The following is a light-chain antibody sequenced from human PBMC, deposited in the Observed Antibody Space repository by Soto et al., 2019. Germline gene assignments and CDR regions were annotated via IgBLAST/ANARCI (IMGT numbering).Light chain of an antibody. Sequence: EIVLTQSPATLSLSPGERATLSCRASQSVSSYLAWYQQKPGQAPRLLSYDASNRATGIPARFSGSGSGTDLTLTISSLVPEDFAVYYCQQRSNWPPWTFGQGTKVEI. V-gene: IGKV3-11*01. CDR2: DAS. CDR1: QSVSSY. J-gene: IGKJ1*01. CDR3: QQRSNWPPWT.